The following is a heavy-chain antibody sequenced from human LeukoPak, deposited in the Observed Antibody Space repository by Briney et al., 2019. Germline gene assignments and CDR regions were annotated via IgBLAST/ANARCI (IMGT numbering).Heavy chain of an antibody. CDR1: GFTSSSYG. J-gene: IGHJ4*02. CDR2: IWYDGSNK. CDR3: AREMDSYFGY. Sequence: GGSLRLSCAASGFTSSSYGMHWVRQAPGKGLEWVAVIWYDGSNKYYADSVKGRFTISRDNSKNTLYLQMNSLRAEDTAVYYCAREMDSYFGYWGQGTLATVSS. V-gene: IGHV3-33*01. D-gene: IGHD2-2*03.